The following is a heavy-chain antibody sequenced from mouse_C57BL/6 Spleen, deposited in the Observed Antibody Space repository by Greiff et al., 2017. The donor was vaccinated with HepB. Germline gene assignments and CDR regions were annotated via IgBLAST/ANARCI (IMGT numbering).Heavy chain of an antibody. CDR3: ARDVEKLGRGGAWFAY. CDR2: ISDGGSYT. CDR1: GFTFSSYA. J-gene: IGHJ3*01. D-gene: IGHD4-1*01. V-gene: IGHV5-4*01. Sequence: EVQGVESGGGLVKPGGSLKLSCAASGFTFSSYAMSWVRQTPEKRLEWVATISDGGSYTYYPDNVKGRFTISRDNAKNNLYLQMSHLKSEDTAMYYCARDVEKLGRGGAWFAYWGQGTLVTVSA.